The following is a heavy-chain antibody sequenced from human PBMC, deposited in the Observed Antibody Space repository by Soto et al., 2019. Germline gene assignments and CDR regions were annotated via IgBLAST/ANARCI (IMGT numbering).Heavy chain of an antibody. J-gene: IGHJ4*02. V-gene: IGHV4-31*03. Sequence: PSETLSLTCTVSGGSISSGEYYWNWIRQHPGKGPEGFGDVYYSGSSYYKPSLKSRMSISLDKSKNQFSLKLNSMTAADTAVYYCARESEDLTSNVDYWGQGTLVNGS. CDR3: ARESEDLTSNVDY. D-gene: IGHD1-1*01. CDR1: GGSISSGEYY. CDR2: VYYSGSS.